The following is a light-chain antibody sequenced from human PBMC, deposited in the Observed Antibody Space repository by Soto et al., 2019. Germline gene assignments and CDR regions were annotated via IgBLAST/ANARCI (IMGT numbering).Light chain of an antibody. CDR1: SSDVGGYNY. CDR3: SSYTSSSTSCG. Sequence: QSVLTQPASVSGSPGQSITISCTGTSSDVGGYNYVSWYQQHPGKAPKLMIYDVSNRPSGVSNRFSGSKSGNTASLTISGLQAEDEADYYCSSYTSSSTSCGFGTGTKVTVL. J-gene: IGLJ1*01. CDR2: DVS. V-gene: IGLV2-14*01.